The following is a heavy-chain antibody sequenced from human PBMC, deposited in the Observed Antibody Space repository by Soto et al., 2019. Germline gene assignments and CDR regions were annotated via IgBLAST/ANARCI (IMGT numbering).Heavy chain of an antibody. J-gene: IGHJ4*02. V-gene: IGHV1-18*01. CDR1: GYTFTSDG. D-gene: IGHD3-10*01. CDR3: ARSGSGSAASLGY. CDR2: ISAYNGDT. Sequence: QVQLVQSGPEVKKPGASVKVSCKASGYTFTSDGISWVRQAPGQGREWMGWISAYNGDTVYAHKVQGRVTLTTDTSTNTAYMDLRSLRSDDAAVYYCARSGSGSAASLGYWGQGTLVTVSS.